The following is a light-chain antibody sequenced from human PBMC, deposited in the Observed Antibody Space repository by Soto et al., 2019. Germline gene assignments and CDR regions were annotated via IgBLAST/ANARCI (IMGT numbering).Light chain of an antibody. Sequence: QSALTQPRSVSGSPGQSVTISCTGTSSDVGGYNFVSWYQQHPGKAPKLIIYDVSERPSGVPGRFSGSKSANMASLTISGLQAEDEADYYCCSYAGSYTWVFGGGTKLTVL. J-gene: IGLJ3*02. CDR2: DVS. V-gene: IGLV2-11*01. CDR1: SSDVGGYNF. CDR3: CSYAGSYTWV.